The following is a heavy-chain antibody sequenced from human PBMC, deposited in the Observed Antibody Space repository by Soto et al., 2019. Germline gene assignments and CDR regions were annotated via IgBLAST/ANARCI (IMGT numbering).Heavy chain of an antibody. CDR1: GYTFTSYD. CDR3: ARVNRVAAGGTFYYGMDV. J-gene: IGHJ6*02. D-gene: IGHD6-13*01. CDR2: MNPNSGNT. V-gene: IGHV1-8*01. Sequence: ASVKVSCKASGYTFTSYDINWVRQATGQGLGWMGWMNPNSGNTGYAQKFQGRVTMTRNTSISTAYMELSSLRSEDTAVYYCARVNRVAAGGTFYYGMDVWGQGTTVTVSS.